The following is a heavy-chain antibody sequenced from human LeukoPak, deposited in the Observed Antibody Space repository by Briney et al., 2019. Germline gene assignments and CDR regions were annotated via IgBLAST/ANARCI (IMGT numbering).Heavy chain of an antibody. CDR1: GYTFSSGYY. Sequence: SETLSLTCALSGYTFSSGYYRCRTRQPPGKPLEWIESIYHSGNTYYIPSVKSRVTISLDTSKNQFSLKLSSVTSADTAVYYCARVGASYVGNYYMAVWGKGTTVTVTS. D-gene: IGHD3-10*02. J-gene: IGHJ6*03. CDR2: IYHSGNT. V-gene: IGHV4-38-2*01. CDR3: ARVGASYVGNYYMAV.